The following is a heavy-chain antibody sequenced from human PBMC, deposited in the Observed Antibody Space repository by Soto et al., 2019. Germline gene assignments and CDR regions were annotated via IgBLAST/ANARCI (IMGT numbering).Heavy chain of an antibody. Sequence: GGSLRLSCAASGFTLSYNWMHWVRQAPGKGLVWVSSISSDGSTTKYADSVKGRFTIFRDNAKNTVYLQMDSLRAEDTAVYYCARFGTYYDSSGFLYWGQGTLVTVYS. CDR2: ISSDGSTT. J-gene: IGHJ4*02. D-gene: IGHD3-22*01. CDR1: GFTLSYNW. CDR3: ARFGTYYDSSGFLY. V-gene: IGHV3-74*03.